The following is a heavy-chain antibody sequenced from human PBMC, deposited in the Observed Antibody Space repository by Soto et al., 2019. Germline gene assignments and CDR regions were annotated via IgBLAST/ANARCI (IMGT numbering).Heavy chain of an antibody. J-gene: IGHJ4*02. D-gene: IGHD6-13*01. Sequence: PSETLSLTCTVSVGSISSSRNFWAWIRQSPGKGLEWIGSVYYSGSSYYNPSLKSRVTISVDTSKKHFSLKLNSVTAADTAVYYCARQGGSSSYFDYWGQGTLVTVPS. CDR3: ARQGGSSSYFDY. V-gene: IGHV4-39*01. CDR1: VGSISSSRNF. CDR2: VYYSGSS.